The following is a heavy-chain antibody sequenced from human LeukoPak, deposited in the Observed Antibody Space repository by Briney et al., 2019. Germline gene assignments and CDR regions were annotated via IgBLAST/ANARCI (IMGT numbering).Heavy chain of an antibody. D-gene: IGHD3-10*01. Sequence: SETLSLTCAVYGGSFSGYYWSWIRQPPGKGLEWIGEINHSGSTNYNPSLKSRVNISVDTSKNQFSLKLSSVTAADTAVYYCARGPHGYGSGSYYPPFYYYYYGMDVWGQGTTVTVSS. J-gene: IGHJ6*02. CDR2: INHSGST. V-gene: IGHV4-34*01. CDR1: GGSFSGYY. CDR3: ARGPHGYGSGSYYPPFYYYYYGMDV.